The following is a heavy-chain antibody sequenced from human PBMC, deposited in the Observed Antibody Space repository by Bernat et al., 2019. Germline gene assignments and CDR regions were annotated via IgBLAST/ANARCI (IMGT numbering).Heavy chain of an antibody. D-gene: IGHD3-16*01. J-gene: IGHJ4*02. CDR2: IYSDGDT. CDR1: GFTVSSKY. CDR3: ARVSGGYHYYFDY. V-gene: IGHV3-53*01. Sequence: EVQLVESGGNLIQPGGSLRLSCAASGFTVSSKYMSWVRQAPGKGLEWVLVIYSDGDTYYADSVKGRFTITRDSFKNTLYLQMNSLGTEDTAVDYCARVSGGYHYYFDYWGQGALVTVSS.